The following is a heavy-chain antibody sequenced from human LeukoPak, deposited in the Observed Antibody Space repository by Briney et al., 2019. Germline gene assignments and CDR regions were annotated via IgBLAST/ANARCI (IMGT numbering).Heavy chain of an antibody. CDR2: IYHSGST. J-gene: IGHJ4*02. D-gene: IGHD3-22*01. CDR1: GYSISSGYY. Sequence: SGTLSLTCTVSGYSISSGYYWGWIRQPPGKGLEWIGSIYHSGSTYYNPSPKSRVTISVDTSKNQFSLKLSSVTAADTAAYYCAREMPPYYYDSSGYLFDYWGQGTLVTVSS. CDR3: AREMPPYYYDSSGYLFDY. V-gene: IGHV4-38-2*02.